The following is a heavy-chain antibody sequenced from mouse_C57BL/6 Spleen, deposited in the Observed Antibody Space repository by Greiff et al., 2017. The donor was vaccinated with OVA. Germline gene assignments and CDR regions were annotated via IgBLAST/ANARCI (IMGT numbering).Heavy chain of an antibody. D-gene: IGHD2-3*01. Sequence: VQLQQPGAELVRPGSSVKLSCKASGYTFTSYWMDWVKQRPGQGLEWIGNIYPSDSETHYNQKFKDKATLTVDKSSSTAYMQLSSLTSEDSAVYYCAREIYDSHWYFDVWGTGTTVTVSS. CDR1: GYTFTSYW. V-gene: IGHV1-61*01. CDR2: IYPSDSET. J-gene: IGHJ1*03. CDR3: AREIYDSHWYFDV.